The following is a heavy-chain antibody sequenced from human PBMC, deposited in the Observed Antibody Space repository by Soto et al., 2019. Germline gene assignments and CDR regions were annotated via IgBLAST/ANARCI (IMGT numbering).Heavy chain of an antibody. D-gene: IGHD6-13*01. CDR2: ISSSGSTI. CDR1: GFTFSDYY. V-gene: IGHV3-11*01. CDR3: ARDRVGRGSSWPYYYYYYGMDV. Sequence: QVQLVESGGGLVKPGGSLRLSCAASGFTFSDYYMSWIRQAPGKGLEWVSYISSSGSTIYYADSVKGRFTISRDNAKNSLYLKMNSLRAEDTAVYYCARDRVGRGSSWPYYYYYYGMDVWGQGTTVTVSS. J-gene: IGHJ6*02.